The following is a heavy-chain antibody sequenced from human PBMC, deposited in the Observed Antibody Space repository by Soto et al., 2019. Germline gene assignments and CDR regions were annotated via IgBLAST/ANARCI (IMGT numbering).Heavy chain of an antibody. D-gene: IGHD2-15*01. V-gene: IGHV4-39*01. CDR3: ARLFGCSGGSCYFGP. CDR1: GDSISSSTYY. J-gene: IGHJ5*02. Sequence: HLQLQESGPGQVKPSETLSLTCTVSGDSISSSTYYWAWTRQPPGKGLEWIGSINYSGRTYYSPSVESRITISVDTSKNQFPLKLDSVTATDTAVYYCARLFGCSGGSCYFGPWGQGTLVTVSS. CDR2: INYSGRT.